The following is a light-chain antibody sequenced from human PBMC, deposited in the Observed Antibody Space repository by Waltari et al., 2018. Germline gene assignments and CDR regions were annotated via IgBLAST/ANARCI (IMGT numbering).Light chain of an antibody. Sequence: MVLTQSPGPLPLPPGEGATLSRRASQSVSSSCLAWYQQKFGQAPRLLIYDASSRASDIPDRFSGTGSGTYFSRTLSPPQPEDFRVYFCKQYASWSSCPFGRATQLAIK. J-gene: IGKJ5*01. CDR2: DAS. CDR1: QSVSSSC. V-gene: IGKV3-20*01. CDR3: KQYASWSSCP.